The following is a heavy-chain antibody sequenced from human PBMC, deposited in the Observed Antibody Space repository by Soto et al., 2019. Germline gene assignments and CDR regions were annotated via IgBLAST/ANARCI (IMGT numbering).Heavy chain of an antibody. CDR3: ARDRKGVRDMDV. CDR1: GGSISSGGYY. CDR2: IYYSGST. J-gene: IGHJ6*03. D-gene: IGHD3-10*01. Sequence: PSETLSLTCTVSGGSISSGGYYWSWIRQHPGKGLEWIGYIYYSGSTYYNPSLKSRVTISVDTSKNQFSLKLSSVTAADTAVYYCARDRKGVRDMDVWGKGTTVTVSS. V-gene: IGHV4-31*03.